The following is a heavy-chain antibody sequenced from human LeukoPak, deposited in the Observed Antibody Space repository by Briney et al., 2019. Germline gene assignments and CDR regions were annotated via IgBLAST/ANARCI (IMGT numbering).Heavy chain of an antibody. J-gene: IGHJ4*02. CDR2: IYISGTV. Sequence: GGSLRLSCAASRLTVYSNYMHWVRQAPGKGLEWVSVIYISGTVYYADSVKGRFTISRDNSKNTLFLQMNSLRADDTAVYYCARAPERGGHSSSPDYWGQGTLVTVSS. CDR1: RLTVYSNY. V-gene: IGHV3-53*01. D-gene: IGHD6-6*01. CDR3: ARAPERGGHSSSPDY.